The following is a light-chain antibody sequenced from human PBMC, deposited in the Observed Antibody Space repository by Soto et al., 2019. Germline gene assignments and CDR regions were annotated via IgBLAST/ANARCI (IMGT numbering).Light chain of an antibody. V-gene: IGLV3-27*01. CDR2: KDS. J-gene: IGLJ2*01. CDR1: VLAKKY. Sequence: SYELTQPSSVSVSPGQTARITCSGDVLAKKYARWFQQKPGQAPVLVIYKDSERPSGIPERFSGSSSGTTVTLTISGAQVEDEADYYCYSAADNNLGLVFGGGTKLTVL. CDR3: YSAADNNLGLV.